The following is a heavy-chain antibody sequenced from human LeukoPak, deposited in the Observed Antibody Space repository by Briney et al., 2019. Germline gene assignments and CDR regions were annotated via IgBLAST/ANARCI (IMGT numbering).Heavy chain of an antibody. CDR3: AKVRFGEFLGQFDY. V-gene: IGHV3-23*01. CDR1: GFTFSRFA. Sequence: GGSLRLSCAASGFTFSRFALSWVRQAPGKGLEWVSAISASGGGTYYADSVKGRFTISRDNSKNTLYLQMNSLRAEDTAVYYCAKVRFGEFLGQFDYWGQGTLVTVSS. J-gene: IGHJ4*02. D-gene: IGHD3-10*01. CDR2: ISASGGGT.